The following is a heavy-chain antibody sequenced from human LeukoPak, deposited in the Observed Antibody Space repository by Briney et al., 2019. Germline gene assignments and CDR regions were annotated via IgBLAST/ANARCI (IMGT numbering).Heavy chain of an antibody. CDR2: ISGSGSPI. CDR1: GFTVSSNY. CDR3: ARGFRPVAMRNYFDY. D-gene: IGHD2-2*01. V-gene: IGHV3-11*01. Sequence: GGSLRLSCAASGFTVSSNYMSWVRQAPGKGLEWVSYISGSGSPIYYADSVRGRFTISRDNAKNSLYLQMNSLRAEDTAVYFCARGFRPVAMRNYFDYWGQGTLVTVSS. J-gene: IGHJ4*02.